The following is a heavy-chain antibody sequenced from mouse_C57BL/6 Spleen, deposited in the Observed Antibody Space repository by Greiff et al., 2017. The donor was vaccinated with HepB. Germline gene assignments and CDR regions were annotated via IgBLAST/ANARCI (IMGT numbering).Heavy chain of an antibody. CDR3: ARHGGNSNYLYYFDY. Sequence: EVQLQESGGDLVKPGGSLKLSCAASGFTFSSYGMSWVRQTPDKRLEWVATISSGGSYTYYPDSVKGRFTISRDNAKNTLYLQMSSLKSEDTAMYYCARHGGNSNYLYYFDYWGQGTTLTVSS. D-gene: IGHD2-5*01. CDR2: ISSGGSYT. J-gene: IGHJ2*01. V-gene: IGHV5-6*01. CDR1: GFTFSSYG.